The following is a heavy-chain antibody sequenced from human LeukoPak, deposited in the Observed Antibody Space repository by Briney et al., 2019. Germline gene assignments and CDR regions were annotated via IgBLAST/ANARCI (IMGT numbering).Heavy chain of an antibody. CDR1: GFSFSSFS. CDR2: INADGSGT. D-gene: IGHD3-10*01. J-gene: IGHJ4*02. V-gene: IGHV3-74*01. CDR3: TRTHITADY. Sequence: PGGSLRFSCAVSGFSFSSFSMHWVRQAPGKGLMWVSRINADGSGTRYADSVEGRFTVSRDNARNTLYLQMNSLRAEDTAMYYCTRTHITADYWGQGTLVTVSS.